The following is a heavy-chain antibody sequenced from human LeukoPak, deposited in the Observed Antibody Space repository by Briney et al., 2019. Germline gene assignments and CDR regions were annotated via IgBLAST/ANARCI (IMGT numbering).Heavy chain of an antibody. D-gene: IGHD4-11*01. Sequence: SVKVSCKASGGTFSSYAISWVRQAPGQGLEWMGGIIPIFGTANYAQKFQGRVTITADESTSTAYMELSSLRSEDTAVYYCAKDRKDYSNYGWYFDLWGRGTLVTVSS. CDR2: IIPIFGTA. CDR1: GGTFSSYA. V-gene: IGHV1-69*13. CDR3: AKDRKDYSNYGWYFDL. J-gene: IGHJ2*01.